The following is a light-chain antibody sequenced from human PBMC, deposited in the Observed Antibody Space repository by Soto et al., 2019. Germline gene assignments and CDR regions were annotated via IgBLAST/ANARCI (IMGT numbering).Light chain of an antibody. J-gene: IGLJ1*01. CDR1: SSDVGAYDY. Sequence: QSALTQPPSASGSPGQSVTISCTGTSSDVGAYDYVSWYQQHPGKAPKLMIYEINKRPSGVPDRFSGSKSGNTASLTVSGLQAVDEADYYCSSFAGSNNFPYVFGTGTKVTVL. CDR2: EIN. CDR3: SSFAGSNNFPYV. V-gene: IGLV2-8*01.